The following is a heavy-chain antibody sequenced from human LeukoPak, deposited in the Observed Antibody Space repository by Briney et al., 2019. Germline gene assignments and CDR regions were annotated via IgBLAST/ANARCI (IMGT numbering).Heavy chain of an antibody. J-gene: IGHJ3*02. CDR3: STQLRDFDWLSRAFDI. CDR1: GGSISSSSYY. D-gene: IGHD3-9*01. V-gene: IGHV4-39*01. CDR2: IYYSGST. Sequence: SETLSLTCTVSGGSISSSSYYWGWIRQPPGKGLEWIGSIYYSGSTYYNPSLKSRVTISVDTSKNQFSLKLSSVTAVEPAVYYRSTQLRDFDWLSRAFDIWGQGTMVTVSS.